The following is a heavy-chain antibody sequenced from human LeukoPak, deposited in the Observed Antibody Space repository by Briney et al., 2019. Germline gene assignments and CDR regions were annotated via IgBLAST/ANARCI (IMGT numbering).Heavy chain of an antibody. V-gene: IGHV3-48*03. CDR3: ARNRGSEVDY. Sequence: RGSLRLSCAASGFSFSSYEMNWVRQAPGKGPEWISYINSIGTTIYYADSVKGRFTVSRDNAKSSLYLQTSSLRVEDTAVYYCARNRGSEVDYWGQGTLVTVSS. J-gene: IGHJ4*02. CDR2: INSIGTTI. CDR1: GFSFSSYE. D-gene: IGHD2-15*01.